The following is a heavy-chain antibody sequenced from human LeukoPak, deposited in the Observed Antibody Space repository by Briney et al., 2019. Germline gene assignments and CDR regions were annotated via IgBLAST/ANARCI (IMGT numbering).Heavy chain of an antibody. V-gene: IGHV3-53*01. J-gene: IGHJ1*01. D-gene: IGHD6-19*01. CDR3: ARRTGAAPGEFFLH. CDR2: IYSSGST. CDR1: GFIVSSSY. Sequence: TGGSLRLSCAGSGFIVSSSYTSWVRQAPGKGLEWVSAIYSSGSTDYADSVRGRFTIARDTSKNMVYLQMNSLTAEDTAIYYCARRTGAAPGEFFLHWGQGTWSPSPQ.